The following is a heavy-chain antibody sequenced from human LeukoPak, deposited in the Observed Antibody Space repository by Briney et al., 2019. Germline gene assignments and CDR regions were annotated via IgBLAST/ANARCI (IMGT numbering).Heavy chain of an antibody. CDR2: IKQDGSEK. CDR1: GFILKSYR. D-gene: IGHD6-6*01. V-gene: IGHV3-7*01. Sequence: PGGSLRLSCAASGFILKSYRMSWVRQAPGKGLEWVANIKQDGSEKNYVDSVKGRFIISRDNTKKSLYLQMNGLRAEDTAVYYCARDRQGDYMDVWGKGTTVAVSS. J-gene: IGHJ6*03. CDR3: ARDRQGDYMDV.